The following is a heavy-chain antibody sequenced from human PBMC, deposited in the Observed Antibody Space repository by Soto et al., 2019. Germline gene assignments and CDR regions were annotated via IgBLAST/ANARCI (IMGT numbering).Heavy chain of an antibody. CDR1: GGSISSYY. Sequence: PSETLSLTCTVSGGSISSYYWSWIRQPPGKGLEWIGYIYYSGSTNYNPSLKSRVTISVDTSKNQCSLKLSSVTAADTAVYYCARESRGGNVDYWGQGTLVTVSS. CDR3: ARESRGGNVDY. D-gene: IGHD5-12*01. V-gene: IGHV4-59*01. J-gene: IGHJ4*02. CDR2: IYYSGST.